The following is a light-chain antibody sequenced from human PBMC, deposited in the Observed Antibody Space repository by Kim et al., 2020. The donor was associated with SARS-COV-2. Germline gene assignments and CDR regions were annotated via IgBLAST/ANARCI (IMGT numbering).Light chain of an antibody. J-gene: IGKJ2*03. CDR1: QTVSSDS. V-gene: IGKV3-20*01. CDR3: QQFDTSPYS. Sequence: ESVLTQSPGTLSLSPGERATLSYRASQTVSSDSLAWYQQKPGQAPRLLIYAASTRATGVPDRFSGSGSGTDFTLTITRLEPEDFAMYYCQQFDTSPYSFGQGTKVDIK. CDR2: AAS.